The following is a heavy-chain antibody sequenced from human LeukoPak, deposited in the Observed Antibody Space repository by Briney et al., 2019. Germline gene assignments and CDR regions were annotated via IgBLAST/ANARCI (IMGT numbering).Heavy chain of an antibody. V-gene: IGHV1-69*04. Sequence: SVKVSCKASGGTFSSYAISWVRQAPGQGLEWMGRIIPILGIANYAQKFQGRVTITADKSTSTAYMELSSLRSEDTAVYYCARVPYGDYFDYWGQGTLVAVSS. CDR3: ARVPYGDYFDY. CDR1: GGTFSSYA. D-gene: IGHD4-17*01. J-gene: IGHJ4*02. CDR2: IIPILGIA.